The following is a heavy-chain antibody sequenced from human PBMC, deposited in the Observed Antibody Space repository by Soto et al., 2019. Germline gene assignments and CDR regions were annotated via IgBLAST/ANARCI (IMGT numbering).Heavy chain of an antibody. CDR3: ARASLIGTGTARDDY. D-gene: IGHD1-7*01. Sequence: GGSLRLSCAASGFTFSSYWMSWVRQAPGKGLEWVANIKQDGSEKYYVDSVKGRFTISRDNAKNSLYLQMNSLRAEDTAVYYCARASLIGTGTARDDYWGQGTLVTVSS. CDR2: IKQDGSEK. V-gene: IGHV3-7*01. CDR1: GFTFSSYW. J-gene: IGHJ4*02.